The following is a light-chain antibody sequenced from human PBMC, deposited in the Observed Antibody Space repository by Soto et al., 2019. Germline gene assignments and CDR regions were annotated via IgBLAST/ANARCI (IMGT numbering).Light chain of an antibody. V-gene: IGKV1-5*01. CDR1: QSISSW. J-gene: IGKJ1*01. CDR2: DAS. CDR3: QQYNSYSPT. Sequence: DXQMTQSPSTLSASVGDRVTITCRASQSISSWLAWYQQKPGKAPKLLIYDASSLESGVPSRFSGSGSGTEFTLTISSLQPDDFATYYCQQYNSYSPTFGQGTKVDIK.